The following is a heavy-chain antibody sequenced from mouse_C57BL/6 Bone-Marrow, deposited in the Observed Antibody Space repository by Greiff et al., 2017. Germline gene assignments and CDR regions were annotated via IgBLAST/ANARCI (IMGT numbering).Heavy chain of an antibody. V-gene: IGHV1-81*01. J-gene: IGHJ3*01. Sequence: QVQLQQSGAELARPGASVKLSCKASGYTFTSYGISWVKQRTGQGLEWIGEIYPRSGNTYYNEKFKGKATLTADKSSSTAYMELRSLTSEDSAVYFCARGGGCLLLFAYWGQGTLVTVSA. CDR2: IYPRSGNT. D-gene: IGHD2-3*01. CDR1: GYTFTSYG. CDR3: ARGGGCLLLFAY.